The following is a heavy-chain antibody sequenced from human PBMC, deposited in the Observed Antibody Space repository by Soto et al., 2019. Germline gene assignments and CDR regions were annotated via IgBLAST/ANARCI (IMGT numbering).Heavy chain of an antibody. CDR3: ARDGVGATVYLGYLDY. D-gene: IGHD1-26*01. CDR1: EFTFSSYA. J-gene: IGHJ4*02. CDR2: ISGSGGST. V-gene: IGHV3-23*01. Sequence: PGGSLRLSCAASEFTFSSYAMSWVRQAPGKGLEWVSAISGSGGSTYYADSVKGRFTISRDNSKNTLYLQMDSLRAEDTAVYYCARDGVGATVYLGYLDYWGQGALVTV.